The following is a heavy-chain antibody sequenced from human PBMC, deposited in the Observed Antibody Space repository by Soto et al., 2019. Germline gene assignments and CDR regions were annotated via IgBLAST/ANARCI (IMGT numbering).Heavy chain of an antibody. D-gene: IGHD5-12*01. CDR2: IFSNDEK. J-gene: IGHJ5*02. CDR3: ARIRSPVDGNWFDP. CDR1: GFSLSNARMG. Sequence: QVTLKESGPVLVKPTETLTLTCTVSGFSLSNARMGVSWIRQPPGKALEWLAHIFSNDEKSYSTSLKSRLTISKATSKSQVVLTMTNMDPVDTATYYCARIRSPVDGNWFDPWGQGTLVTVSS. V-gene: IGHV2-26*01.